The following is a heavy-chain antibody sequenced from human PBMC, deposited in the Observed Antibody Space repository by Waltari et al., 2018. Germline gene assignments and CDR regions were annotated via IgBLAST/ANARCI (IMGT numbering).Heavy chain of an antibody. V-gene: IGHV4-34*01. Sequence: QVQLQQWGAGLLKPSETLSLTCAVYGGSFSGYYWSWIRQPPGKGLEWIGEINHSGSTNYNPSLKCRVTISVDTSKNQFSLKLSSVTAADTAVYYCARGLKRATIISWFDPWGQGTLVTVSS. CDR2: INHSGST. CDR1: GGSFSGYY. CDR3: ARGLKRATIISWFDP. J-gene: IGHJ5*02. D-gene: IGHD3-10*01.